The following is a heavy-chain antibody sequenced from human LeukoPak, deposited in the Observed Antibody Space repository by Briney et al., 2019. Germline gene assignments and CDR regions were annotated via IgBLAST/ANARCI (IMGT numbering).Heavy chain of an antibody. D-gene: IGHD6-19*01. J-gene: IGHJ4*02. Sequence: SETLSLTCTVSGDSFTSVTDYWAWIRQPPGKGLEWIASGDYSGGTYYNPSLESRVAISADMSKNQISLKLTSVTGADTAVYYCARDLGIAVAGTLFDYWGQGTLVTVSS. CDR2: GDYSGGT. CDR1: GDSFTSVTDY. CDR3: ARDLGIAVAGTLFDY. V-gene: IGHV4-39*07.